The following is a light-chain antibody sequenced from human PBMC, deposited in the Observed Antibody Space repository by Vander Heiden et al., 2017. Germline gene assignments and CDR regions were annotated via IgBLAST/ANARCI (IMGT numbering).Light chain of an antibody. CDR3: QSYDTGLSGSRV. V-gene: IGLV1-40*01. Sequence: QSVLTQPPSMSGAPGQRVTISCTGSSSNIGAGYDVHWYQQLPGTAPKLLIFANSNRPSGVPDRFSGSNSGTSASLAITGLQPEDEADYYCQSYDTGLSGSRVFGGGTKLTVL. J-gene: IGLJ2*01. CDR1: SSNIGAGYD. CDR2: ANS.